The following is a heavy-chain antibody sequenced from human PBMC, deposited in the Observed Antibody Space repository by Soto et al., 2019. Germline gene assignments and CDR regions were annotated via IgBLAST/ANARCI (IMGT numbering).Heavy chain of an antibody. CDR1: GGSISSSSYY. CDR3: AKLRPPGNWFDP. Sequence: QLQLQESGPGLVKPSETLSLTCTVSGGSISSSSYYWVWIRQPPGRGLEWIGDVYYSGTTHYNPSLKSRVTISVDTSKNQFSLRLSSVTAADPAVYYCAKLRPPGNWFDPWGQGTLVTVS. V-gene: IGHV4-39*01. CDR2: VYYSGTT. J-gene: IGHJ5*02.